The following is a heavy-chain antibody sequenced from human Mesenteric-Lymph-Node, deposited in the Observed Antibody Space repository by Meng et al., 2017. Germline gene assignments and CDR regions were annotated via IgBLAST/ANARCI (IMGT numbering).Heavy chain of an antibody. CDR1: GFFFSSYV. CDR3: ARDPGETLDY. CDR2: ISDSGAIT. D-gene: IGHD4-17*01. Sequence: GESLKISCAASGFFFSSYVMTWVRQAPGKGLEWVASISDSGAITYYADSVKGRFTISRDNSKNTLYLQMNSLRAEDTAVYYCARDPGETLDYWGQGTLVTVSS. V-gene: IGHV3-23*01. J-gene: IGHJ4*02.